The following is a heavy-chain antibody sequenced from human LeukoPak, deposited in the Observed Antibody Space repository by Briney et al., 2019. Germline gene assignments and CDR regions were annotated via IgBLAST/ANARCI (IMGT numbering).Heavy chain of an antibody. CDR1: GFTFSSYA. J-gene: IGHJ4*02. Sequence: GGSLRLSCAASGFTFSSYAMSWVRQAPGKGLEWVSAISGSGGSTYYADSVKGRFTISRDNSKNPLYLQMNSLRAEDTAVYYCAKWDSGWYSPHFDYWGQGTLVTVSS. CDR3: AKWDSGWYSPHFDY. V-gene: IGHV3-23*01. D-gene: IGHD6-19*01. CDR2: ISGSGGST.